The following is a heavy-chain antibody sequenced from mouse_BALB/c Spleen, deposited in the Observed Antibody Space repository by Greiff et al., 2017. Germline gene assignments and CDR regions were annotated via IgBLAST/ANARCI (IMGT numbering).Heavy chain of an antibody. J-gene: IGHJ1*01. CDR1: GFTFSSFG. CDR3: ARGDGYLSYWYFDV. V-gene: IGHV5-17*02. CDR2: ISSGSSTI. Sequence: EVKLVESGGGLVQPGGSRKLSCAASGFTFSSFGMHWVRQAPEKGLEWVAYISSGSSTIYYADTVKGRFTISRDNPKNTLFLQMTSLRSEDTAMYYCARGDGYLSYWYFDVWGAGTTVTVSS. D-gene: IGHD2-3*01.